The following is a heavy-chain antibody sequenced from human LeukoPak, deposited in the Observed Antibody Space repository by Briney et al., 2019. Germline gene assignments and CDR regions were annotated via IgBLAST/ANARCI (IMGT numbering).Heavy chain of an antibody. Sequence: ASVPVSCQASEYTFTRHYMHWVRQAPGQGLEWKRWINPNSGGTNYAQKFQGRVTMTRDTSISTAYMELSRLRSDDTAVYYCARAWSRWLRFYLDYWGQGTLVTVSS. CDR1: EYTFTRHY. V-gene: IGHV1-2*02. CDR3: ARAWSRWLRFYLDY. D-gene: IGHD5-12*01. CDR2: INPNSGGT. J-gene: IGHJ4*02.